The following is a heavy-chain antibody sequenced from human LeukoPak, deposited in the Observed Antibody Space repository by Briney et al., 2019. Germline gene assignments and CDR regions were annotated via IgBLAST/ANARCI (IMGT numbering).Heavy chain of an antibody. CDR1: GGTFSSYA. CDR2: IIPIFGTA. D-gene: IGHD3-22*01. Sequence: GASVKVSCKASGGTFSSYAISWVRQAPGQGLEWMGGIIPIFGTANYAQKFQGRVTITRDTSASTAYMELSSLRSEDTAVYYCARDRDSSGYPLFDYWGQGTLVTVSS. CDR3: ARDRDSSGYPLFDY. V-gene: IGHV1-69*05. J-gene: IGHJ4*02.